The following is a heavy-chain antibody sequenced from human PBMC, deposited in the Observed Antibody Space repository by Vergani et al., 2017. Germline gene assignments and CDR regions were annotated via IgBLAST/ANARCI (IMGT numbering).Heavy chain of an antibody. D-gene: IGHD3-9*01. J-gene: IGHJ4*02. CDR2: INPSGGHT. Sequence: QVQVVQSGAEVKKSGASVKVSCKTSGYTFSNYYMHWVRQAPGQGLEWMGIINPSGGHTNYAQKLQGRVTMTRDTSTSTVYMELSSLRSEDTAIYYCARGDYGILTGYRYLGQGTLVTVSA. CDR3: ARGDYGILTGYRY. CDR1: GYTFSNYY. V-gene: IGHV1-46*03.